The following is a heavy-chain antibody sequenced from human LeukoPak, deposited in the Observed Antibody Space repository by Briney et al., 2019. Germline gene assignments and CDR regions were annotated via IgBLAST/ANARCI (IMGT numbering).Heavy chain of an antibody. J-gene: IGHJ6*03. D-gene: IGHD2-15*01. V-gene: IGHV3-23*01. CDR1: GFTFSSYG. CDR2: ISGSGGST. CDR3: AKNGDRGAYCTGGTCYPYFYYYMDV. Sequence: GGSLRLSCAASGFTFSSYGMSWVRQAPGKGLEWVSAISGSGGSTYYADSVKGRFTISRDNSKNTLYLQMNSLRAEDTAICYCAKNGDRGAYCTGGTCYPYFYYYMDVWGKGTTVTI.